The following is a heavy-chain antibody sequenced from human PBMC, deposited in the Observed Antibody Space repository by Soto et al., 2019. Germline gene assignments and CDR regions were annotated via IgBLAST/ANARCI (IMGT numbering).Heavy chain of an antibody. D-gene: IGHD3-22*01. CDR3: AGSASYYYDNSGYYYLDY. J-gene: IGHJ4*02. Sequence: SETLSLTCAVSGGSISSYNWWNWVRQPPGKGLEWIAEIYHSGSTNYNPSLKSRVTISVDKSKNQFSLQLSSVTAADTAVYYCAGSASYYYDNSGYYYLDYWGQGTLVTVSS. CDR1: GGSISSYNW. CDR2: IYHSGST. V-gene: IGHV4-4*02.